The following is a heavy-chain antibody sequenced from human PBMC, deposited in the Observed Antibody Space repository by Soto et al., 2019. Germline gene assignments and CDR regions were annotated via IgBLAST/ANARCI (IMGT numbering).Heavy chain of an antibody. J-gene: IGHJ4*02. CDR3: ARVISSRDEYFDY. D-gene: IGHD2-2*01. V-gene: IGHV4-61*01. Sequence: SETLSLTCTVSSGSVSSASYYWSWIRQPPGKGLEWIGYIYNSGSTNYNPSLKSRVTISADTSKNQFSLNLTSVTAADTAVYYCARVISSRDEYFDYWGQGTVVTVSS. CDR1: SGSVSSASYY. CDR2: IYNSGST.